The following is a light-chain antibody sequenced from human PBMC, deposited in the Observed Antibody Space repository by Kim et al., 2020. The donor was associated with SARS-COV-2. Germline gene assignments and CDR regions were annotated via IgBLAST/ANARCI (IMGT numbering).Light chain of an antibody. CDR2: AAS. Sequence: ASVGDRVTINCRASQSISSYLNWYQQKPGKAPKLLIYAASSLQSGVPSRFSGSGSGTDFTLTISSLQPEDFATYYCQQSYSTPRTFGQGTKVDIK. V-gene: IGKV1-39*01. J-gene: IGKJ1*01. CDR1: QSISSY. CDR3: QQSYSTPRT.